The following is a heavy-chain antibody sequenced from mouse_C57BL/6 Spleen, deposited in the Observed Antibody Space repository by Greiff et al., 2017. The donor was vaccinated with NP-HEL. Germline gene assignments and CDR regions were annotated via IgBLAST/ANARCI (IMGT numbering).Heavy chain of an antibody. CDR1: GFSLTSYG. CDR2: IWRGGST. Sequence: VKLVESGPGLVQPSQCLSITCTVSGFSLTSYGVHWVRQSPGQGLEWLGVIWRGGSTDSNAAFISSLTISKDNSKSQVFFKMNSLQAADTAIYYCARNYYDYDGCADWGQGTLVTVSA. D-gene: IGHD2-4*01. V-gene: IGHV2-2*01. CDR3: ARNYYDYDGCAD. J-gene: IGHJ3*01.